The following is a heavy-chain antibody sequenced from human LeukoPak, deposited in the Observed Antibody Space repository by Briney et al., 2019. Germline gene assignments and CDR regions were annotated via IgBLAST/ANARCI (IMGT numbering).Heavy chain of an antibody. CDR3: ARDNNWNYYGMDV. J-gene: IGHJ6*02. Sequence: GGSLRLSCAASGFTFSSYSMNWVRQAPGKGLEWVSSISSSSSYIYYADSVKGRFTISRDNVKNSLYLQMNSLRAEDTAVYYCARDNNWNYYGMDVWGQGTTVTVSS. CDR2: ISSSSSYI. D-gene: IGHD1-20*01. CDR1: GFTFSSYS. V-gene: IGHV3-21*01.